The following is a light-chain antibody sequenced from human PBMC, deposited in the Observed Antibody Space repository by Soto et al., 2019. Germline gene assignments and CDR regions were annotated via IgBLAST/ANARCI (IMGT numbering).Light chain of an antibody. J-gene: IGKJ1*01. V-gene: IGKV3-15*01. CDR1: QSVSSN. CDR2: GAS. CDR3: QQYNNWPPTWT. Sequence: EIVMTQSPATLSVSPGERATLSCGASQSVSSNLAWYQQKPGQAPRLLIYGASTRATGIPARFSGSGSGTEFTLTISSLQSKDFAVYYCQQYNNWPPTWTFGQGTKVEIK.